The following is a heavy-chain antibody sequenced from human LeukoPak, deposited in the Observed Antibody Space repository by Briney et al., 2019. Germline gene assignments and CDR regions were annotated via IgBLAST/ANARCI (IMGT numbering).Heavy chain of an antibody. J-gene: IGHJ4*02. CDR1: GGSISNYY. CDR3: ANKHAVFGVLDY. V-gene: IGHV4-59*01. CDR2: IYYSGST. Sequence: SETLSLTCTVSGGSISNYYWSWIRQPPGKGLEWIGYIYYSGSTNYNPSLKSRVTISVDTSKNQFSLSLSSVTAADTAVYYCANKHAVFGVLDYWGQGTLVTVSS. D-gene: IGHD3-3*01.